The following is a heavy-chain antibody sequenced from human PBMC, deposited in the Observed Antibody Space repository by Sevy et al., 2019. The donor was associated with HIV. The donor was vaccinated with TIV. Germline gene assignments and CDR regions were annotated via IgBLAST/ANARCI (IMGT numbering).Heavy chain of an antibody. V-gene: IGHV3-7*03. J-gene: IGHJ4*02. Sequence: GGSLRLSCAASGFTFSSYWMSWVRQAPGKGLEWVANIKQDGSEKYYMDSVKGRVTISRDYDKNSLYLQMNSLTAEDTAMDYCARPLVPKWLLYALDYWGQGTLVTVSS. CDR1: GFTFSSYW. CDR3: ARPLVPKWLLYALDY. CDR2: IKQDGSEK. D-gene: IGHD3-3*01.